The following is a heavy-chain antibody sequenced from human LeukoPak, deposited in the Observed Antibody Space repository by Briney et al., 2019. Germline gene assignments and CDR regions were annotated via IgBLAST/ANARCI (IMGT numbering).Heavy chain of an antibody. J-gene: IGHJ3*02. CDR2: ISSSSSYI. V-gene: IGHV3-21*01. D-gene: IGHD6-19*01. Sequence: GGSLRLSCAASGFTFSSYSMNWVRQAPGKGLEWVSSISSSSSYIYYADSVKGRFTISRDNAKNSLYLQMNSLRAEDTAVYYCARLRFGGWYDAFDIWGQGTMVTVSS. CDR3: ARLRFGGWYDAFDI. CDR1: GFTFSSYS.